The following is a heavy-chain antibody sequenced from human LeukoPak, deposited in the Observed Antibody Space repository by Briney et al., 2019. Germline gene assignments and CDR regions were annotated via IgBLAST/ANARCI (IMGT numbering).Heavy chain of an antibody. CDR3: ARSSYYYDSSGYPNWFDP. J-gene: IGHJ5*02. CDR1: GGTFSSYA. CDR2: IIPIFGTA. V-gene: IGHV1-69*05. Sequence: GSSVKVSCKASGGTFSSYAISWVRQAPGQGLEWMGGIIPIFGTANYAQKFQGRVTITTDESTSTAYKELSSLRSEDTAVYYCARSSYYYDSSGYPNWFDPWGQGTLVTVSS. D-gene: IGHD3-22*01.